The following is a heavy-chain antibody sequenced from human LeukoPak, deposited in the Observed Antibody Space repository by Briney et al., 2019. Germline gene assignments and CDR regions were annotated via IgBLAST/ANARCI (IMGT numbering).Heavy chain of an antibody. CDR3: ARDGSGRYFNWFDP. V-gene: IGHV4-59*01. CDR2: IYNSGST. Sequence: SETLSLTCTVSGGSISSYYWNWLRQPPGKGLEWIGHIYNSGSTNYNPSLKSRVTISVDTSNNQFSLKLSSVTAADTAVYYCARDGSGRYFNWFDPWGQGALVTVSS. D-gene: IGHD1-26*01. J-gene: IGHJ5*02. CDR1: GGSISSYY.